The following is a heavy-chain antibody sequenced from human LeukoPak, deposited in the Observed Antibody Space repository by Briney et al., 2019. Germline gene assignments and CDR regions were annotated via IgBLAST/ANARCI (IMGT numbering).Heavy chain of an antibody. V-gene: IGHV3-23*01. CDR2: ISGSGGST. CDR1: GFTFSSYA. CDR3: AIRQTAVTFSSDY. D-gene: IGHD4-17*01. J-gene: IGHJ4*02. Sequence: GGSLRLSCAASGFTFSSYAMSWVRQAPGKGLEWVSAISGSGGSTYYADSVKGRFTISRDNSKNTLYLQMNSLRAEDTAVYYCAIRQTAVTFSSDYWGQGTLVTVSS.